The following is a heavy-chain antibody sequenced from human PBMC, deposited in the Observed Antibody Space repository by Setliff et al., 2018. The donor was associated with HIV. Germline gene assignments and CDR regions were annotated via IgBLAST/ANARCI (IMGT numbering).Heavy chain of an antibody. Sequence: GASVMVSCKASGYTFTDDYMHWVRQAPGQGLEWMGWINPNSGGTNYAQKFQGRVTMTRDTSISTVYMELSRLRSDDTAVYYCARDRTPQNWGSRGYYYMDVWGKGTTVTVSS. CDR1: GYTFTDDY. V-gene: IGHV1-2*02. CDR2: INPNSGGT. J-gene: IGHJ6*03. CDR3: ARDRTPQNWGSRGYYYMDV. D-gene: IGHD7-27*01.